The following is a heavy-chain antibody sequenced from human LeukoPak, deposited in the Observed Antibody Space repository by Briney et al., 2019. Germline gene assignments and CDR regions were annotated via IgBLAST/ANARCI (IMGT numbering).Heavy chain of an antibody. CDR2: INPNSGGT. V-gene: IGHV1-2*02. CDR1: GYTFTGYY. J-gene: IGHJ4*02. Sequence: GASVKVSCKAPGYTFTGYYMHWVRQAPGQGLEWMGWINPNSGGTNYAQKFRGRVTMTRDTSISTAYMELSRLRSEDTAVYYCARAQGAGNYFDYWGQGTLVTVSS. CDR3: ARAQGAGNYFDY. D-gene: IGHD6-13*01.